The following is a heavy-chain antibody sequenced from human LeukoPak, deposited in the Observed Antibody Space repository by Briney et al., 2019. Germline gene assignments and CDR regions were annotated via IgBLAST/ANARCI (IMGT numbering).Heavy chain of an antibody. V-gene: IGHV3-74*01. CDR1: GFIFIDYW. J-gene: IGHJ6*02. Sequence: GGSLRLSCEISGFIFIDYWMHWVRQVPGKGPVWISRINPDGTATNYADSVQGRFIISRDNAKNTLYLQMNSLRVEDTAMYYCARSLPGLDVWGQGTTVTVSS. CDR2: INPDGTAT. CDR3: ARSLPGLDV.